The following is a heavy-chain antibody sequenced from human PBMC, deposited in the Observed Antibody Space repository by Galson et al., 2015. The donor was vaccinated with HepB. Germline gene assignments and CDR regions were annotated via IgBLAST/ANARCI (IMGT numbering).Heavy chain of an antibody. D-gene: IGHD3-10*01. V-gene: IGHV3-30*04. CDR3: ASYYGSGSYHPNPYYYYGMDV. CDR1: GFTFSSYA. CDR2: ISYDGSNK. Sequence: SLRLSCAASGFTFSSYAMHWVRQAPGKGLEWVAVISYDGSNKYYADSVKGRFTISRDNSKNTLYLQMNSLRAEDTAVYYCASYYGSGSYHPNPYYYYGMDVWGQGTTVTVSS. J-gene: IGHJ6*02.